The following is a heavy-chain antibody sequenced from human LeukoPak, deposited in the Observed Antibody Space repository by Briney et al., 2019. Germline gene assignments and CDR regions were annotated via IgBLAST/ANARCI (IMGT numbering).Heavy chain of an antibody. CDR1: GFTFSSYA. J-gene: IGHJ4*02. D-gene: IGHD1-26*01. CDR2: IQQDGSEI. Sequence: GGSLRLSCAASGFTFSSYAMHWVRQAPGKGLEWVANIQQDGSEIYYVDSVKGRFTISRDNAKNSLYLQMNSLRAEDTAVYYCARDKVVGATYFDYWGQGTLVTVSS. CDR3: ARDKVVGATYFDY. V-gene: IGHV3-7*01.